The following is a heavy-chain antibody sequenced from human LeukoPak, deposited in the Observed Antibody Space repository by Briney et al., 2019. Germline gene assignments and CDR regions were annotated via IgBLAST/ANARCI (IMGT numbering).Heavy chain of an antibody. D-gene: IGHD3-22*01. J-gene: IGHJ6*02. CDR2: VSWNGSRT. CDR3: ANGEGDLFSNYYYDSSGAIVDEGGGGNYYYGMDV. V-gene: IGHV3-35*01. CDR1: GFTFSNSD. Sequence: QAGGSLRLSCAASGFTFSNSDMNWVHQAPGKGLEWVSGVSWNGSRTHYADSVKGRFIISRDNSRNTLYLQMNSLRAEDTAVYYCANGEGDLFSNYYYDSSGAIVDEGGGGNYYYGMDVWGQGTTVTVSS.